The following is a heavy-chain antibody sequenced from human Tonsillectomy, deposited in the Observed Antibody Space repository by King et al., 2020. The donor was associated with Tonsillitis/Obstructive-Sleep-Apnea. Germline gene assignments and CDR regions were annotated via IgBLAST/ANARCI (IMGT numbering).Heavy chain of an antibody. D-gene: IGHD1-7*01. CDR3: ARESEANWNYGGWFDP. CDR2: INPSGGST. Sequence: QLVQSGAEVKKPGASVKGFCKASGYTFTSYYMHWVRQAPGQGLEWMGIINPSGGSTSYAQKFQGRVTMTRDTCTSTVYMELSSLRSEDTAVYYCARESEANWNYGGWFDPWGQGTLVTVSS. V-gene: IGHV1-46*01. CDR1: GYTFTSYY. J-gene: IGHJ5*02.